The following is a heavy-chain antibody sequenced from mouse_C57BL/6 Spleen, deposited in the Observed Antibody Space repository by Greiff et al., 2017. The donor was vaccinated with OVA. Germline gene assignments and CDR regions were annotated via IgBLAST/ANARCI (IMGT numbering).Heavy chain of an antibody. D-gene: IGHD4-1*01. CDR2: INPNNGGT. CDR3: ARIHQWDVRYFDV. V-gene: IGHV1-22*01. J-gene: IGHJ1*03. Sequence: DVKLQESGPELVKPGASVKMSCKASGYTFTDYNMHWVKQSHGKSLEWIGYINPNNGGTSYNQKFKGKATLTVNKSSSTAYMELRSLTSEDSAVYYCARIHQWDVRYFDVWGTGTTVTVSS. CDR1: GYTFTDYN.